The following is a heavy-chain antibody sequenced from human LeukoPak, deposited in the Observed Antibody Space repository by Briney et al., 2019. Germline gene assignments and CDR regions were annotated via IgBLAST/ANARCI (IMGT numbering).Heavy chain of an antibody. CDR3: ARGYEYSSSWYPPHYYGMDV. J-gene: IGHJ6*02. D-gene: IGHD6-13*01. Sequence: ASVKVSCKASGYTFPSYFMHWVRQAPGQGLEWMGIINPTGGSTTYAQKFQGRVTMTRDTSTSTVYMELSSLRSDDTAVYYCARGYEYSSSWYPPHYYGMDVWGQGTTVTVSS. CDR1: GYTFPSYF. V-gene: IGHV1-46*01. CDR2: INPTGGST.